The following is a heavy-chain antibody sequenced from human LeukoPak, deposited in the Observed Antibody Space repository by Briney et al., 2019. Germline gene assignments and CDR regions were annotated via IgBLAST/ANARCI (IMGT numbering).Heavy chain of an antibody. J-gene: IGHJ4*02. D-gene: IGHD2-2*01. CDR2: IYTSGST. CDR1: GGSISNYY. Sequence: SETLSLTCTVSGGSISNYYWNWVRQPAGMGLEWLGRIYTSGSTNYNPSLKSRVTMSVDTSKNQFSLKLSSVTAADTAVYYCATFLSPAETVYYFDHWGQGTPVTVSS. CDR3: ATFLSPAETVYYFDH. V-gene: IGHV4-4*07.